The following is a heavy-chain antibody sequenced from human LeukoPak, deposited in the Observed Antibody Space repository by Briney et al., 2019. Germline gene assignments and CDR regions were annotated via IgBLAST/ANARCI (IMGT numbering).Heavy chain of an antibody. V-gene: IGHV3-30-3*01. D-gene: IGHD2-15*01. CDR1: GFTFSSYA. Sequence: GGSLRLSCAASGFTFSSYAMHWVRQAPGKGLEWVAVISYDGSNKYYADSVKGRFTISRDNSKNTLYLQMNRLRAEDHALYYCVRLVVVVAATHGVDYWGQGTLVTVSS. CDR3: VRLVVVVAATHGVDY. J-gene: IGHJ4*02. CDR2: ISYDGSNK.